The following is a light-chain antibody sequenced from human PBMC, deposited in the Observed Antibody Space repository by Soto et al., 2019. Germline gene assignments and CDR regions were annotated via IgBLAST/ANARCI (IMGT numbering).Light chain of an antibody. Sequence: DLQLTQSPSFLSASVRDRVTITCWASQGVTNYLVWYQQKPARAPKLLISAASTLQSGAPSRFSGSVSETEFTLTISSLQPEDIGTYYCQQVKAYPITFGGGTKVEIK. CDR2: AAS. CDR1: QGVTNY. CDR3: QQVKAYPIT. J-gene: IGKJ4*01. V-gene: IGKV1-9*01.